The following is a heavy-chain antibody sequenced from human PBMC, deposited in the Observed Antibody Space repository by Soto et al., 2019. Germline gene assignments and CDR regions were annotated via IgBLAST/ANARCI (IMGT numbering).Heavy chain of an antibody. CDR1: GFTFSSYG. CDR3: ARDLGIVGATNDAFDI. V-gene: IGHV3-33*01. D-gene: IGHD1-26*01. CDR2: IWYDGSNK. Sequence: GGSLRLSCAASGFTFSSYGMHWVRQAPGKGLEWVAVIWYDGSNKYYADSVKGRFTISRDNSKNTLYLQMNSLRAEDTAVYYCARDLGIVGATNDAFDIWGQGTMVTVSS. J-gene: IGHJ3*02.